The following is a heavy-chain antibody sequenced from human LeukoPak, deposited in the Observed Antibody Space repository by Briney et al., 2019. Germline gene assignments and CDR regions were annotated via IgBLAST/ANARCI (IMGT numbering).Heavy chain of an antibody. Sequence: ASVKVSCKASGHTFAGYPIHWVRRAPGQGLGWMGIINPSDGRTSYAQEFQDRVILTSDTSAKTVYMELRSLRFEDKAEYYCASENVADSSGWSHFDYWGQGTLVIVSS. V-gene: IGHV1-46*01. J-gene: IGHJ4*02. CDR2: INPSDGRT. CDR1: GHTFAGYP. D-gene: IGHD6-19*01. CDR3: ASENVADSSGWSHFDY.